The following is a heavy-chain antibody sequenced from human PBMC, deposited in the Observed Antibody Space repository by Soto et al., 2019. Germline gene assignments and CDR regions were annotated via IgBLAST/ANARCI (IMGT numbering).Heavy chain of an antibody. CDR3: ATNHY. CDR2: INQDGSET. Sequence: EVQLVESGGGLVHPGGSLRLSCAASGFTFNNYWMNWVRQAPGKGLAWVANINQDGSETYYGDSLKGRFTISRDNAKSSLHLQMSSLRDEDTAVYYCATNHYWGQGSLVTVSS. J-gene: IGHJ4*02. CDR1: GFTFNNYW. V-gene: IGHV3-7*01.